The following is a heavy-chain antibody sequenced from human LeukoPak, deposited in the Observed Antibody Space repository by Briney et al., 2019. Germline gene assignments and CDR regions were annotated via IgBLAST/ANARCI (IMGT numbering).Heavy chain of an antibody. Sequence: GSLRLACAASGFTFGNAWRNWVRQAPGKGLEWVGRIKTKQDGGTTDYATPVKGRFTISRDDSRNTLYLQMNSLRTDDTAIYYCTAIREYCDSAGCYSPYFYYFMDVWGKGTTVAVSS. J-gene: IGHJ6*03. CDR3: TAIREYCDSAGCYSPYFYYFMDV. V-gene: IGHV3-15*01. D-gene: IGHD2-15*01. CDR2: IKTKQDGGTT. CDR1: GFTFGNAW.